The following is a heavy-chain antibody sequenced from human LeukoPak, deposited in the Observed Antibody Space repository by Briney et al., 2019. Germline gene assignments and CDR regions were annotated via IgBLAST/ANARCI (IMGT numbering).Heavy chain of an antibody. CDR3: TTDRTTTVVTFDY. Sequence: GGSLRLSRAASGFTFSNAWMSWVRQAPGKGLEWVGRIKSKTDGGTTDYAAPVKGRFTISRDDSKNTLYLQMNSLKTEDTAVYYCTTDRTTTVVTFDYWGQGTLVTVSS. V-gene: IGHV3-15*01. CDR1: GFTFSNAW. J-gene: IGHJ4*02. D-gene: IGHD4-17*01. CDR2: IKSKTDGGTT.